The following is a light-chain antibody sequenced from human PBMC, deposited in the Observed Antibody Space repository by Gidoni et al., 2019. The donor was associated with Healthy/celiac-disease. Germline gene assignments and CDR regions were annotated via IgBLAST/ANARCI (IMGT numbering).Light chain of an antibody. CDR2: AAS. CDR1: QSISSY. V-gene: IGKV1-39*01. J-gene: IGKJ4*01. Sequence: DIQMTPSPSSLSASVGDRVTITCRASQSISSYLNWYQQKPGKAPKLLIYAASSLQSGVPSRFSGSGSGTDFTLTISSLQPEDFATYYCQQSYSTLALTFXGXTKVEIK. CDR3: QQSYSTLALT.